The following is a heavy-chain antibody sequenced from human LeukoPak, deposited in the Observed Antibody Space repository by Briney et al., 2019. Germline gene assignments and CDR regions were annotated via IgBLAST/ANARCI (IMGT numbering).Heavy chain of an antibody. CDR2: INEDASTI. V-gene: IGHV3-74*03. CDR3: ARDVKHSSSFSY. D-gene: IGHD6-13*01. J-gene: IGHJ4*02. CDR1: GFTFSRYW. Sequence: GGSLRLSCVASGFTFSRYWMHWVRQVPGKGLEWVSRINEDASTITYADSVKGRFTISRDNAKNSLYLQMNSLRAEDTAVYYCARDVKHSSSFSYWGQGTLVTVSS.